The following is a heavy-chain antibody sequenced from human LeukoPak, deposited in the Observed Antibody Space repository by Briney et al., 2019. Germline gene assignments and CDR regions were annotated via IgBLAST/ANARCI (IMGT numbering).Heavy chain of an antibody. CDR3: ASSRLLTENDAFDI. Sequence: SETLSLTCAVYGGSFSGYYWSWIRQPPGKGLEWMGEINHSGSTNYNPALKSRVTISVDTSKNQLSLKLSSVTAADTAVYYCASSRLLTENDAFDIWGQGTMVTVSS. CDR1: GGSFSGYY. J-gene: IGHJ3*02. CDR2: INHSGST. V-gene: IGHV4-34*01. D-gene: IGHD6-25*01.